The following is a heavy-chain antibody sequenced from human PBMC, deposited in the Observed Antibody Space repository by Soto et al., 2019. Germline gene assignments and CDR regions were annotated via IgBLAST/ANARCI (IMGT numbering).Heavy chain of an antibody. D-gene: IGHD4-17*01. CDR3: AIDPSTTVTPPAWYFDL. CDR1: GYALDELS. J-gene: IGHJ2*01. V-gene: IGHV1-24*01. Sequence: GASVKVCCKVSGYALDELSSHWVRQAPRKGLEWMGGFDPEDGETIYAQKFQGRVPMTEDTSTDTAYMDLSSLRSEDTAVYYCAIDPSTTVTPPAWYFDLWGRGTLVPVSS. CDR2: FDPEDGET.